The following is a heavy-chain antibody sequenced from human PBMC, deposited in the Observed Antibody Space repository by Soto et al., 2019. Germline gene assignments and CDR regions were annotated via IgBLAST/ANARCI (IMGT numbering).Heavy chain of an antibody. CDR3: ASVSSSWNGALRFDY. CDR2: ISSSSSTI. D-gene: IGHD6-13*01. J-gene: IGHJ4*02. CDR1: GFTFSSYS. Sequence: EVQLVESGGGLVQPGGSLRLSCAASGFTFSSYSMNWVRQAPGKGLEWVSYISSSSSTIYYADSVKGRFTISRDNAKNLLYLQMNSLRAEDTAVYYCASVSSSWNGALRFDYWGQGTLVTVSS. V-gene: IGHV3-48*01.